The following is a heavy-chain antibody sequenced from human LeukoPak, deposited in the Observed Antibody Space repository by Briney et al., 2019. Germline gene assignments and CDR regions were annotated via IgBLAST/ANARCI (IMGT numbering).Heavy chain of an antibody. D-gene: IGHD2-15*01. Sequence: GGSVRLSCAASGFTFSSYSMNWVRQAPGKGLEWVSYISSSSSTIYYADSVKGRFTISRDNAKNSLYLQMSSLRAEDTAVYFCVRGYSFGPYGMDVWGQGTTVTVSS. CDR3: VRGYSFGPYGMDV. CDR2: ISSSSSTI. CDR1: GFTFSSYS. J-gene: IGHJ6*02. V-gene: IGHV3-48*01.